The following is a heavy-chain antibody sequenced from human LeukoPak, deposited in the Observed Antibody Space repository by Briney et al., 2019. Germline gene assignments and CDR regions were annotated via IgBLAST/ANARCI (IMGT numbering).Heavy chain of an antibody. CDR3: ARNRVVGAPNFDY. D-gene: IGHD1-26*01. J-gene: IGHJ4*02. Sequence: SGTLSLTCTVSGGSISSSYWTWIRQPPGKGLEWLGYIYYSGSTNYNPSLKRRVTISLDTSKNHFSLRLTSVTAADTAVYYCARNRVVGAPNFDYWGQGTLVTVSS. CDR2: IYYSGST. CDR1: GGSISSSY. V-gene: IGHV4-59*01.